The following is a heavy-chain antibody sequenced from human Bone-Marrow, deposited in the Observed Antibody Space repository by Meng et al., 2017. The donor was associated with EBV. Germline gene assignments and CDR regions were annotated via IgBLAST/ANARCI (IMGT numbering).Heavy chain of an antibody. Sequence: LRVQAEAGDNRRGSSVNDSWKADGNIVTNLTFTWLRQVPQQGLEWLGGCLPIVGAANNAKEQQGRHTITANKSTTTAFKEQRSLQVCDPAVYFCTRDCIAVPGGSYLFDPWGQGTLVTVSS. CDR3: TRDCIAVPGGSYLFDP. J-gene: IGHJ5*02. CDR1: GNIVTNLT. D-gene: IGHD6-19*01. CDR2: CLPIVGAA. V-gene: IGHV1-69*06.